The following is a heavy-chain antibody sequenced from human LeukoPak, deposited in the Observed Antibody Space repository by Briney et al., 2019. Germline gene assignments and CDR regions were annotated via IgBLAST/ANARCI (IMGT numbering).Heavy chain of an antibody. CDR2: TRYDGSNN. CDR3: AKDTVKVTTIRRVPHYMDV. D-gene: IGHD5-12*01. V-gene: IGHV3-30*02. J-gene: IGHJ6*03. Sequence: GGSLRLSCAASGFTFSSYGIHWVRQAPGKGLEWVAFTRYDGSNNYYADSVKGRFTISRDNSKNTLYLQMNSLRAEDTAVYYCAKDTVKVTTIRRVPHYMDVWGKGTTVTISS. CDR1: GFTFSSYG.